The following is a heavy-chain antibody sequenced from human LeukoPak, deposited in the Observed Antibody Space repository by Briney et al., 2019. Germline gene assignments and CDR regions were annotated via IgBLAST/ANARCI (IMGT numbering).Heavy chain of an antibody. V-gene: IGHV3-74*03. D-gene: IGHD1-26*01. J-gene: IGHJ4*02. CDR1: GFTFSSYW. Sequence: PGGSLRLSCAASGFTFSSYWMHWVRQAPGKGLVWVSRISNDGSSTTYADSVKGRFTISRDNAKNTLYLQMNSLRAEDTAVYYCARGSRNLLWGQGTLVTVSS. CDR3: ARGSRNLL. CDR2: ISNDGSST.